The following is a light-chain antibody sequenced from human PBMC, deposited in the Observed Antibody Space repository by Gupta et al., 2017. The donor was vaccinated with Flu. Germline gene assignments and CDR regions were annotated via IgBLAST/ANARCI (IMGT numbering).Light chain of an antibody. CDR3: AAWDDIMEGLV. J-gene: IGLJ2*01. Sequence: RVTISCSGTRPHSGSNTVSWYPQIPGAATKVLIFINNQRASGVAARVSGSQSGASASLAIAGLRSEDEGVYYCAAWDDIMEGLVFGGGTRLTVL. V-gene: IGLV1-44*01. CDR1: RPHSGSNT. CDR2: INN.